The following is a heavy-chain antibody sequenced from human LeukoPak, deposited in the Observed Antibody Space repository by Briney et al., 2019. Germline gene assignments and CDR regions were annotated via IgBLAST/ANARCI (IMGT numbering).Heavy chain of an antibody. CDR3: ARDSRRWEDYFDY. V-gene: IGHV1-3*01. J-gene: IGHJ4*02. D-gene: IGHD1-26*01. Sequence: ASVKVSCTASGYTFTSYAMHWVRQAPGQRLEWMGWINAGNGNTKYSQKFQGRVTITRDTSASTAYMELSSLRSEDTAVYYCARDSRRWEDYFDYWGQGTLVTVSS. CDR1: GYTFTSYA. CDR2: INAGNGNT.